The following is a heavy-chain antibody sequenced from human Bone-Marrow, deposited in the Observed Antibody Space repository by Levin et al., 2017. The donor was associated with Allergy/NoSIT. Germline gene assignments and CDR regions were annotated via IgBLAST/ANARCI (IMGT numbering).Heavy chain of an antibody. Sequence: PGGSLRLSCRTSGFMFHDYAMSWFRQAPGKGLEWVGLIRDKTYGGTTEYAASVKGRFIISRDDSKTIAYLQMSSLKAEDTAVYYCSRGSYYEFWGGYLPFDYWGQGTLVTVSS. CDR3: SRGSYYEFWGGYLPFDY. D-gene: IGHD3-3*01. CDR2: IRDKTYGGTT. J-gene: IGHJ4*02. V-gene: IGHV3-49*03. CDR1: GFMFHDYA.